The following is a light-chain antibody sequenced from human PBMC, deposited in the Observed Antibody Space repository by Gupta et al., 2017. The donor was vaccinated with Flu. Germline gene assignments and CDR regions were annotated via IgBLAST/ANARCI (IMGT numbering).Light chain of an antibody. CDR3: AAWDDSLSGWV. V-gene: IGLV1-47*01. Sequence: RVTISCSGSSSNIGTNYVYWYQQLPGTAPKRLIYRNNQRPSGVPDRFSGSKSGTSVSLAISGLRSEDEADYYCAAWDDSLSGWVFGGGTKLTVL. J-gene: IGLJ3*02. CDR1: SSNIGTNY. CDR2: RNN.